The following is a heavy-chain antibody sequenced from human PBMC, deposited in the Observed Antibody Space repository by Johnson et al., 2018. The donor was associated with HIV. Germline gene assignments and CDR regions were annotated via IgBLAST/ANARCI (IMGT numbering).Heavy chain of an antibody. J-gene: IGHJ3*02. D-gene: IGHD1-1*01. Sequence: VQLVESGGGLVQPGRSLRLSCAASGFTFDDYAMHWVRQAPGKGLEWVSGISWNSGSIGYADSVKGRFTISRDNAKNSLYLQMNSLRAEDTAVYYCAKATTGSDAFDIWGQGTMGTVSS. CDR2: ISWNSGSI. V-gene: IGHV3-9*01. CDR3: AKATTGSDAFDI. CDR1: GFTFDDYA.